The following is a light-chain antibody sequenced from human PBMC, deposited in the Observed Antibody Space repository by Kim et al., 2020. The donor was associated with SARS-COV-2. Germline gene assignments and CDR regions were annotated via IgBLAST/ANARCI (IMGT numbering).Light chain of an antibody. Sequence: QSALTQPASVSGSPGQSITISCTGTSSDVGGYNSVSWYQQHPGKAPKIMIYGVSQRPSGVSSRFSGSKSGNTASLTISGLQAEDEADYHCTSYTSDNTWVFGGGTKLTVL. J-gene: IGLJ3*02. CDR1: SSDVGGYNS. CDR3: TSYTSDNTWV. V-gene: IGLV2-14*03. CDR2: GVS.